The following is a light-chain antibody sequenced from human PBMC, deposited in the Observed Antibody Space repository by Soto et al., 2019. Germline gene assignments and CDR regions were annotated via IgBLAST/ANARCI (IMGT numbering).Light chain of an antibody. V-gene: IGKV3-15*01. CDR2: GAS. J-gene: IGKJ1*01. CDR3: QQYNNWPWT. Sequence: VLTHSPATLSSSVGARATLSCRASRSVSTYLAWYQQKPGQAPRLLIYGASTRATGIPARFSGSGSGTEFTLTISSLQSEDFAVYYCQQYNNWPWTFGQGSIVDVK. CDR1: RSVSTY.